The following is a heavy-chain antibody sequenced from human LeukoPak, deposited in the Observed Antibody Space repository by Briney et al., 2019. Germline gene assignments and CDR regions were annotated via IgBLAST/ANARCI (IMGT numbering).Heavy chain of an antibody. CDR2: ISYIGST. J-gene: IGHJ4*02. V-gene: IGHV4-59*08. CDR1: GGSISSYY. Sequence: SETLSLTCTVSGGSISSYYWSWIRQPPGKGLEWIGYISYIGSTNYNPSLKSRVTISVDTSKNQFSLKLSSVTAADTAVYYCARQVGGYAGYWGQGTLVTVSS. CDR3: ARQVGGYAGY. D-gene: IGHD5-12*01.